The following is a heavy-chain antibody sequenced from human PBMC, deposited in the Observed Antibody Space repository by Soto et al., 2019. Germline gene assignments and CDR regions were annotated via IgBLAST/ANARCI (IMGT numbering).Heavy chain of an antibody. CDR3: ARARFDSWSHIYYGLDV. CDR1: GGSFSGYS. D-gene: IGHD3-3*01. CDR2: INHSGTT. Sequence: QVQLQQWGGGLLKPSETLSLTCAVYGGSFSGYSWTWLRQPPGEGLEWIGEINHSGTTDYNPALKSRVTMSVDTSKNQFSLRVTSVTAADTAVYYCARARFDSWSHIYYGLDVWGQGTTVTVSS. J-gene: IGHJ6*02. V-gene: IGHV4-34*01.